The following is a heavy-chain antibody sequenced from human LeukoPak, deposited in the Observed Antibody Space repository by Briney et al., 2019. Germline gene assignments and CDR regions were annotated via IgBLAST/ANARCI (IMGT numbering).Heavy chain of an antibody. CDR3: VRDFDY. Sequence: AGGSLRLSCAASGFTFSSYEMNWVRQAPRKGLEWVSYTSSRGDTISYADSVKGRFTISRDNAKNSLYLQMSSLRAEDTAVYYCVRDFDYWGQGTLVTVSS. CDR2: TSSRGDTI. CDR1: GFTFSSYE. V-gene: IGHV3-48*03. J-gene: IGHJ4*02.